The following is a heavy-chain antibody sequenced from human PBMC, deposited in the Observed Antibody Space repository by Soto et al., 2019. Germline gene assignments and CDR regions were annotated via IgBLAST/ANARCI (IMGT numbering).Heavy chain of an antibody. CDR3: ARAKRQLGGGYYYYYMDV. D-gene: IGHD1-1*01. V-gene: IGHV4-59*01. J-gene: IGHJ6*02. Sequence: LSPTCNVSGGSMSPYYWSWFRQPPGKGLEWLGYIYYTGSTNYSPSLKSRVTISVDTSKNKFSLKLSSVTAADTAVYYCARAKRQLGGGYYYYYMDVWGQGTTGAVSS. CDR2: IYYTGST. CDR1: GGSMSPYY.